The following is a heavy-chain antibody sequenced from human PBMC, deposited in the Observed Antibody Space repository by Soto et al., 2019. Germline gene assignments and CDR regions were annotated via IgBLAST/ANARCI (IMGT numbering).Heavy chain of an antibody. CDR1: GYTFTRYG. Sequence: QVQLVQSGAEVKKPGASVRVSCKTSGYTFTRYGISWVRRAPGQGLEWMGWISGYNGNTKDAQKFQGRVTLTTDTAANTAHMELRGLRSDDTAVYYCARGSAYTTPWSFDSWGQGTLVTVSS. D-gene: IGHD2-2*02. CDR2: ISGYNGNT. J-gene: IGHJ4*02. CDR3: ARGSAYTTPWSFDS. V-gene: IGHV1-18*01.